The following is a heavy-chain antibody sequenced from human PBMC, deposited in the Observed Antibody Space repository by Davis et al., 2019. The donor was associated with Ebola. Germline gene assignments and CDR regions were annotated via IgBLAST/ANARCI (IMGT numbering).Heavy chain of an antibody. CDR3: AKLSGSYSPLYYYYYMDV. CDR2: ISGSGGST. J-gene: IGHJ6*03. CDR1: GFTFSSYA. Sequence: PGGSLRLSCAASGFTFSSYAMSWVRQAPGKGLEWVSAISGSGGSTYYADSVKGRFTISRDNSKNTLYLQMNSLRAEDTAVYYCAKLSGSYSPLYYYYYMDVWGKGTTVTVSS. V-gene: IGHV3-23*01. D-gene: IGHD1-26*01.